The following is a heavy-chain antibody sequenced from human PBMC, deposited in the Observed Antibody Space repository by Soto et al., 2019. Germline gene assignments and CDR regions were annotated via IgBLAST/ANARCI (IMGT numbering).Heavy chain of an antibody. CDR3: ARDSGGIDAFDI. D-gene: IGHD6-25*01. V-gene: IGHV3-66*01. Sequence: EVQLVESGGGLVQPGGSLRLSCAASGFTVSSNYMSWVRQAPGKGLEWGSVIDSGGSTYYADSVKGRFTISRDNSKNTLYLQMNSLRAEDTAVYYCARDSGGIDAFDIWGQGTMVTVSS. CDR1: GFTVSSNY. CDR2: IDSGGST. J-gene: IGHJ3*02.